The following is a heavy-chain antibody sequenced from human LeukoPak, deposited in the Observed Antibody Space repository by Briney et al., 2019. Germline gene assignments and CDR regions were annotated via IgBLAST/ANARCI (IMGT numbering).Heavy chain of an antibody. CDR1: GFTFSDYY. D-gene: IGHD5-24*01. V-gene: IGHV3-11*01. CDR3: AKDPSGGDGYSFDY. CDR2: ISSSGSTI. Sequence: PGGSLRLSCAASGFTFSDYYMSWIRQAPGKGLEWVSYISSSGSTIYYADSVKGRFTISRDNSKNTLYLQMNSLRAEDTAVYYCAKDPSGGDGYSFDYWGQGTLVTVSS. J-gene: IGHJ4*02.